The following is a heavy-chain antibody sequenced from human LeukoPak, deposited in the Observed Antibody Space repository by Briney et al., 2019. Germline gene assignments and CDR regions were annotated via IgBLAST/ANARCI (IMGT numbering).Heavy chain of an antibody. CDR1: GFTFSSYW. D-gene: IGHD3-10*01. Sequence: GGSLRLSCAASGFTFSSYWMSWVRQAPGKGLEWVANIKQDGSEKYYVDSVKGRFTISRDNAKNSLYLQMNSLRAEDTAVYYCARVSGMFRGVRMDVGAQGPTVTVPS. CDR2: IKQDGSEK. V-gene: IGHV3-7*01. CDR3: ARVSGMFRGVRMDV. J-gene: IGHJ6*02.